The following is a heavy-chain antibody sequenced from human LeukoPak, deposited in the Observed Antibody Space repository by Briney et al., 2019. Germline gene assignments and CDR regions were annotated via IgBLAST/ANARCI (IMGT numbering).Heavy chain of an antibody. D-gene: IGHD2-15*01. V-gene: IGHV1-3*03. CDR3: ARGPISASVGWGGGSPLDP. CDR1: GYTFTSYA. J-gene: IGHJ5*02. CDR2: INAGNGNT. Sequence: ASVKVSCKASGYTFTSYAMHWVRQAPEQRLEWMGWINAGNGNTKYSQEFQGRVTITRDTSASTAYMELSSLRSEDMAVYYCARGPISASVGWGGGSPLDPWGQGTLVTVSS.